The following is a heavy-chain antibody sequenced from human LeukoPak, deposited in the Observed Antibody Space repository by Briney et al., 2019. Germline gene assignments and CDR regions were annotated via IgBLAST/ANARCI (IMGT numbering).Heavy chain of an antibody. D-gene: IGHD6-6*01. J-gene: IGHJ4*02. Sequence: GGSLRLSCTASGFTFSIYWMRWVRQARGKGLEWVASIKEDGSEDHYVDSVKGRFTISRDNARNSVHVQMNSLRAEDTAVYFCARVRPGHYFDYWGQGALVTVSS. CDR1: GFTFSIYW. CDR3: ARVRPGHYFDY. V-gene: IGHV3-7*01. CDR2: IKEDGSED.